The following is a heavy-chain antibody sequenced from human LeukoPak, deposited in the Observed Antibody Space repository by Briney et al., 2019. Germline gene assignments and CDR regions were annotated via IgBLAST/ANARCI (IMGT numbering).Heavy chain of an antibody. Sequence: GGSLRLSCAASGFSFSDYYMGWIRQAPGKGLEWVSYISNGASTIYYVDSVKRRFTISRDNAKNSLYLQMTSLRAEDTGVYYCAKDYRTFGLLDSWGQGALVTVSS. CDR3: AKDYRTFGLLDS. D-gene: IGHD3-10*01. CDR2: ISNGASTI. CDR1: GFSFSDYY. J-gene: IGHJ4*02. V-gene: IGHV3-11*01.